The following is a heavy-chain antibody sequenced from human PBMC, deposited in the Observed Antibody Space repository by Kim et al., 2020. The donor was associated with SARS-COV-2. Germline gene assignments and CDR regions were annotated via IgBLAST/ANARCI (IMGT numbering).Heavy chain of an antibody. J-gene: IGHJ4*02. V-gene: IGHV3-74*01. CDR2: INSDGSST. CDR3: ARDPIVAICFDY. Sequence: GGSLRLSCSASGFTFSSYWMHWVRQAPGKGLVWVSRINSDGSSTSYADSVKGRFTISRDNAKTTLYLQMNSLRAEDTAVYYCARDPIVAICFDYWGQGTLVTVSS. CDR1: GFTFSSYW. D-gene: IGHD5-12*01.